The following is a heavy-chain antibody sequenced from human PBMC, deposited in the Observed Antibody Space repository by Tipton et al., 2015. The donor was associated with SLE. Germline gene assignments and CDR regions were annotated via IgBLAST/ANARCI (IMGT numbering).Heavy chain of an antibody. CDR3: ARHSGYCSGGTCSFNWFDP. CDR1: GGSINAYH. Sequence: TLSLTCTVSGGSINAYHWGWIRQSPGKGLEWIGSVYYRGTAYYNPSLKSRVTISVDTSKNDFSLKVTSVTAPDTAVYYCARHSGYCSGGTCSFNWFDPWGQGILVTVSS. J-gene: IGHJ5*02. V-gene: IGHV4-39*02. CDR2: VYYRGTA. D-gene: IGHD2-15*01.